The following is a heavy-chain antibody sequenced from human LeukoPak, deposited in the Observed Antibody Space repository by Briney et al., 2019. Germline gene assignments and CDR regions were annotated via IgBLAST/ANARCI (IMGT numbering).Heavy chain of an antibody. CDR1: GFTFSSYA. V-gene: IGHV3-23*01. CDR3: ARADRGNNWFDP. Sequence: GGSLRLSCAASGFTFSSYAMSWVRQAPGKGLEWVSAISGSGGSTYYADSVKGRFTISRDNAKNSLYLQMNSLRAEDTAVYYCARADRGNNWFDPWGQGTLVTVSS. J-gene: IGHJ5*02. CDR2: ISGSGGST.